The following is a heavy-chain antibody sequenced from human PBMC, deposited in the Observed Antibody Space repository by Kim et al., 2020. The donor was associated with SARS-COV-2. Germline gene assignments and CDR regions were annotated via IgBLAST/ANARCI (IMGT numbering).Heavy chain of an antibody. J-gene: IGHJ4*02. V-gene: IGHV4-31*02. CDR2: IHSSGTT. D-gene: IGHD5-18*01. Sequence: SADSVGYTWSWIRNTTGKSLEWIGYIHSSGTTSYNPSLKSRATISVDTSKNQFSLKLSSVTAADTAVYYCARHVDTTIVDDYWGQGTLVTVSS. CDR1: SADSVGYT. CDR3: ARHVDTTIVDDY.